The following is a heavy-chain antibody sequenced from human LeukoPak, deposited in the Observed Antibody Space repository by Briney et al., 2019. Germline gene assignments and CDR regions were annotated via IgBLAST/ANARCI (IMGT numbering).Heavy chain of an antibody. CDR1: GFTFSSYA. Sequence: GGSLRLSCAASGFTFSSYAMSWVRQAPGKGLEWVSAISGSGGSTYYADSVKGRFTISRDNSKNTLYLQMNSLRAEDTAVYYCAKGGYSSGWYPFNWFDPWGQGTLVTVSS. CDR3: AKGGYSSGWYPFNWFDP. CDR2: ISGSGGST. V-gene: IGHV3-23*01. J-gene: IGHJ5*02. D-gene: IGHD6-19*01.